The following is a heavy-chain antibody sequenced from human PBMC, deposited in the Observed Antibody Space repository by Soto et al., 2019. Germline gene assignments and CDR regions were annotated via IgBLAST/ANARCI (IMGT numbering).Heavy chain of an antibody. CDR1: GFTFSGYA. J-gene: IGHJ4*02. CDR3: AKDRPFRGTGWLAFDY. CDR2: TGGSGVAT. V-gene: IGHV3-23*01. Sequence: EVQLLESGGALVQPGGSLRLSCAASGFTFSGYAMTWVRQAPGKGLEWVSSTGGSGVATYYADSVTGRFTIARDNSKTTLYMQMDSLRAEDTAVYYCAKDRPFRGTGWLAFDYWGQGTLVTVSS. D-gene: IGHD3-10*01.